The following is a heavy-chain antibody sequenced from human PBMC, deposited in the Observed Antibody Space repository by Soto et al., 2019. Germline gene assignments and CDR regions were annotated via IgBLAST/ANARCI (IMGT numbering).Heavy chain of an antibody. CDR2: INPNGGST. V-gene: IGHV1-46*01. CDR3: ERDLFAANY. J-gene: IGHJ4*02. D-gene: IGHD2-15*01. Sequence: QVQLVQSGAEVKKPGASVKLSCKASGYTFISSYVHWVRQAPGQGLEWVAIINPNGGSTNYAQEFQGRVTVTRDTSTSTVFMELSSLHSDDTAVYYCERDLFAANYWGQGTLVTVSS. CDR1: GYTFISSY.